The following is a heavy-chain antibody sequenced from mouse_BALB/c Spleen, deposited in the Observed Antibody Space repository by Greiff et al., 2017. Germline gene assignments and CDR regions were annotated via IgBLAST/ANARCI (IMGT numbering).Heavy chain of an antibody. J-gene: IGHJ4*01. CDR3: ARDYYGYNYAMDY. CDR2: IRNKANGYTT. D-gene: IGHD1-2*01. Sequence: EVTLVESGGGLVQPGGSLRLSCATSGFNFTDYYMSWVRQPPGKALEWLGFIRNKANGYTTEYSASVKGRFTISRDNSQSILYLQMNTLRAEDSATYYCARDYYGYNYAMDYWGQGTSVTVSS. CDR1: GFNFTDYY. V-gene: IGHV7-3*02.